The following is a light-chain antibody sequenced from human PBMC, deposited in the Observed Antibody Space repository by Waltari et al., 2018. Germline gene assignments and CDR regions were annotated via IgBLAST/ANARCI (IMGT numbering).Light chain of an antibody. CDR3: SSYAGGSSLM. Sequence: QSALTQPPSASGSPGQSIPISCTGISTAVEGYDPVFWYQQHPVKAPKLLIYEVTKRPSGVPDRFSGSKSDNTASLAVSGLQAEDEADYYCSSYAGGSSLMFGGGTKLTVL. J-gene: IGLJ3*02. CDR2: EVT. V-gene: IGLV2-8*01. CDR1: STAVEGYDP.